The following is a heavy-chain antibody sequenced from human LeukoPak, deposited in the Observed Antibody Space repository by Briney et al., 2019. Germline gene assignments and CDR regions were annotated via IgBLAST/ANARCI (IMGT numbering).Heavy chain of an antibody. D-gene: IGHD4-17*01. CDR1: GGSISTYY. CDR3: ARDFGYGDYFFDD. CDR2: LHTSGST. V-gene: IGHV4-4*07. J-gene: IGHJ4*02. Sequence: SETLSLTCTVSGGSISTYYWSWIRQPAGEGLEWIGRLHTSGSTHYNPSLKSRVTMSVDTSKNQFSLKLSSVTAADTAVYYCARDFGYGDYFFDDWGQGTLVTVSS.